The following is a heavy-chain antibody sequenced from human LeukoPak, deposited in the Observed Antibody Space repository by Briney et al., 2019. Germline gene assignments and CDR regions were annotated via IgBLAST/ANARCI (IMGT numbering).Heavy chain of an antibody. D-gene: IGHD3-3*01. CDR3: TTSPGITVLGEVRDY. CDR2: IETNANRGTT. CDR1: GLTLGNAY. Sequence: GGSLRLSCVASGLTLGNAYMTWVRQAPGQGLEWVGRIETNANRGTTDYAAPVRGRVTISRDDSKNTMYLQMNSLKTDDTAMYYCTTSPGITVLGEVRDYWGQGTLVTVSS. J-gene: IGHJ4*02. V-gene: IGHV3-15*04.